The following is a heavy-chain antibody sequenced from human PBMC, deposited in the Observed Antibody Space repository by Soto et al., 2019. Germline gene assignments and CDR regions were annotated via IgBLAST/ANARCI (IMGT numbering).Heavy chain of an antibody. CDR1: GGSISGGGYY. CDR2: IYHSGST. D-gene: IGHD6-19*01. V-gene: IGHV4-30-2*01. Sequence: SETLSLTCTVSGGSISGGGYYWSWIRQHPGKGLEWIGYIYHSGSTYYNPSLKSRVTISVDRSKNQFSLKLSSVTAADTAVYYCARGDSSGWYYFDYWGQGTLVTVSS. J-gene: IGHJ4*02. CDR3: ARGDSSGWYYFDY.